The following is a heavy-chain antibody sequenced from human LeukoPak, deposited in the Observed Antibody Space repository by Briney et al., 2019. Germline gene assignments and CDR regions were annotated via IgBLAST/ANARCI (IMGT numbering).Heavy chain of an antibody. CDR3: VRDLGVDTSMIFFDY. V-gene: IGHV1-18*01. D-gene: IGHD5-18*01. J-gene: IGHJ4*02. CDR1: GYTFTSYG. CDR2: ISAYNGNT. Sequence: ASVKVSCKASGYTFTSYGISWVRQAPGQGLEWMGWISAYNGNTNYAQKFQGRVTMTTDTSTSTAYMELRSLRSDDTAVFYCVRDLGVDTSMIFFDYWDQGTLVTVSS.